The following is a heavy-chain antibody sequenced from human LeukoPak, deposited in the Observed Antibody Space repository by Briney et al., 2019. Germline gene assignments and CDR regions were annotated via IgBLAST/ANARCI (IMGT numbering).Heavy chain of an antibody. V-gene: IGHV3-33*08. CDR3: ARTTHVAGIDY. CDR2: IWYDGSNK. CDR1: GFTFSSYG. J-gene: IGHJ4*02. D-gene: IGHD6-19*01. Sequence: GGSLRLSCAASGFTFSSYGMHWVRQAPGKGLEWVAVIWYDGSNKYYADSVKGRFTISRDNAKNSLYLQMNSLRAEDTAVYYCARTTHVAGIDYWGQGTLVTVSS.